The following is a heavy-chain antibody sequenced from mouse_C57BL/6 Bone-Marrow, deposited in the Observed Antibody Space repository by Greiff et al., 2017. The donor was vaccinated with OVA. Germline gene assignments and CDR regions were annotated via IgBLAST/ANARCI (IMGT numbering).Heavy chain of an antibody. CDR1: GYTFTDYN. Sequence: EVQLQESGPELVKPGASVKMSCKASGYTFTDYNMHWVKQSHGKSLEWIGYINPNNGGTSYNQKFKGKATLTVNKSSSTAYMELRSLTSEDSAVYYCARWRWLLPWFAYWGQGTLVTVSA. V-gene: IGHV1-22*01. J-gene: IGHJ3*01. D-gene: IGHD2-3*01. CDR2: INPNNGGT. CDR3: ARWRWLLPWFAY.